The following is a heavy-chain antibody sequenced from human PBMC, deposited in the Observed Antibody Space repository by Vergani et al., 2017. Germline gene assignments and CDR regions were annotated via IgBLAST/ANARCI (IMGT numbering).Heavy chain of an antibody. CDR2: ISYDGSNK. Sequence: QVQLVESGGGVVQPGRSLRLSCAASGFTFSSYGMHWVRQAPVKGLEWVAVISYDGSNKYYADSVKGRFTISRDNSKNTLYLQMNSLRAEDTAVYYCAKLGVVVAAHGGAGGGTGDYWGQGTLVTVSS. J-gene: IGHJ4*02. CDR1: GFTFSSYG. V-gene: IGHV3-30*18. CDR3: AKLGVVVAAHGGAGGGTGDY. D-gene: IGHD2-15*01.